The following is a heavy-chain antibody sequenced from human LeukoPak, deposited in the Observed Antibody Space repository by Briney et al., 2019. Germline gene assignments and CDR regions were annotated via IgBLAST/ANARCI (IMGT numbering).Heavy chain of an antibody. CDR1: GFTFSSYG. CDR2: ISYDGSNK. Sequence: PGGSLRLSCAASGFTFSSYGMHWVRQAPGKGLEWVAVISYDGSNKYYADSVKGRFTISRDNSKNTLYLQMNSLRAEDTAVYYCAKERYSSGRGANLDVWGQGTTVTVSS. D-gene: IGHD6-19*01. CDR3: AKERYSSGRGANLDV. V-gene: IGHV3-30*18. J-gene: IGHJ6*02.